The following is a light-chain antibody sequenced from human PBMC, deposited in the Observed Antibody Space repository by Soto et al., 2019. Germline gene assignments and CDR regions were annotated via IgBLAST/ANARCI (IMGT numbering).Light chain of an antibody. V-gene: IGKV3-20*01. CDR1: ERCRDHP. Sequence: FTQSPGTLSLSPGGRATLSFRASERCRDHPLAWYQQHPCQAPKLPIFGASRRATGIPARLTGTGSGADFSLTISRLEPDDSAVYFCHHYGYGADTFGQGTKLEIK. CDR2: GAS. CDR3: HHYGYGADT. J-gene: IGKJ2*01.